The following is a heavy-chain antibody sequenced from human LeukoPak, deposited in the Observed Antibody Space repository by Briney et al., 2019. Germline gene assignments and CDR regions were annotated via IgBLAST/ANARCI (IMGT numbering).Heavy chain of an antibody. CDR1: GYTFTSYY. D-gene: IGHD1-1*01. CDR2: INPSGGST. V-gene: IGHV1-46*01. CDR3: ARDPRPQQGDRHFVGHFFDY. Sequence: LRASVKVSCKASGYTFTSYYMHWVRQAPGQGLEWMGIINPSGGSTSYAQKFQGRVTMTRDMSTSTVYMELSSLRSEDTAVYYCARDPRPQQGDRHFVGHFFDYWGQGTLVTVSS. J-gene: IGHJ4*02.